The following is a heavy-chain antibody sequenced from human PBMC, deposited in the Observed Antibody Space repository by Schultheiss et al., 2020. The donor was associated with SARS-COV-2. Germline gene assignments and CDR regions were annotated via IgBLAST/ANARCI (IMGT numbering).Heavy chain of an antibody. Sequence: SETLSLTCNVSGDSISSYYWSWIRQPAGKGLEWIGRIYTSGSTNSNPSLKSRVTMSVDTSKNQFSLQLSSVTAADTAVYYCARDGSSSSAIAYWGQGTLVTVSS. V-gene: IGHV4-4*07. D-gene: IGHD6-6*01. CDR1: GDSISSYY. CDR2: IYTSGST. J-gene: IGHJ4*02. CDR3: ARDGSSSSAIAY.